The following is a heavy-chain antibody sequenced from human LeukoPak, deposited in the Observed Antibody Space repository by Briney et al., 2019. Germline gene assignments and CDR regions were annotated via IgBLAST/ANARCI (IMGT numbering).Heavy chain of an antibody. V-gene: IGHV3-23*01. D-gene: IGHD3-22*01. J-gene: IGHJ4*02. CDR1: GFTFSSYA. CDR3: AKAMWYDSRGYYYGN. Sequence: PGGSLRLSCAASGFTFSSYAMSWVRQAPGKGLEWVSAISGSGGSTYYADSVKGRFTISRDNSKNTLYLQMNSLRAEDTAVYYCAKAMWYDSRGYYYGNWGQGTLVTVSS. CDR2: ISGSGGST.